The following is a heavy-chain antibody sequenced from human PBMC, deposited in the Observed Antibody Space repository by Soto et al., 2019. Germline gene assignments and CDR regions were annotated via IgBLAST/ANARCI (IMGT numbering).Heavy chain of an antibody. CDR2: IYWDDDK. V-gene: IGHV2-5*02. CDR3: AHRPTSRASNWFDP. J-gene: IGHJ5*02. CDR1: GFSLSTSGVG. Sequence: QITLKESVPTLGKPTQTLTLTCTFSGFSLSTSGVGVGWIRQPPGKALEWLALIYWDDDKRYSPSLKSRLTITKEASKHQVVSTMTNMDPVDTATYYCAHRPTSRASNWFDPWGQGTLVTVSS.